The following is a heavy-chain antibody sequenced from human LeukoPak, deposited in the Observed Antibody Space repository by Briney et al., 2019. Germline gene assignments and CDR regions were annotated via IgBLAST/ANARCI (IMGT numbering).Heavy chain of an antibody. Sequence: GGSLRLSCAASGFTFSSYWMSWVRQAPGRGLEWVANIKQDGSEKYYVDSVKGRFTISRDNAKNSLYLQMNSLRAEDTAVYYCARDPSSGYFDYWGQGTLVTVSS. CDR3: ARDPSSGYFDY. V-gene: IGHV3-7*01. CDR2: IKQDGSEK. D-gene: IGHD6-19*01. CDR1: GFTFSSYW. J-gene: IGHJ4*02.